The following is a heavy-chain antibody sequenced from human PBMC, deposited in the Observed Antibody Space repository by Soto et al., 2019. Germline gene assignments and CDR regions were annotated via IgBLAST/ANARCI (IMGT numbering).Heavy chain of an antibody. CDR3: ARVGSSYYFYGFDV. V-gene: IGHV1-8*01. Sequence: QVQLVQSGAEVKKPGASVKVSCKASGYTFTTYDINWVRQATGQGLEWMGWMNPNSGHTAYAQKFQGRVTMTRNASISTAYMELSSLTSEDTAVYYCARVGSSYYFYGFDVWGQGITVTVSS. J-gene: IGHJ6*02. CDR2: MNPNSGHT. CDR1: GYTFTTYD. D-gene: IGHD6-13*01.